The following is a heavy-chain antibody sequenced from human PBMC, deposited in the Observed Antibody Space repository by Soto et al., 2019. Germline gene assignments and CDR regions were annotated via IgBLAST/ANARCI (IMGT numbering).Heavy chain of an antibody. CDR2: ISAYNGNT. CDR3: ATDYYGSGSYPSHAAFDI. CDR1: GYTFTSYG. V-gene: IGHV1-18*01. Sequence: GASVKVSCKASGYTFTSYGISWVRQAPGQGLEWMGWISAYNGNTNYAQKLQGRVTMTTDTSTSTAYMELRSLRSDDTAVYYCATDYYGSGSYPSHAAFDIWGQGTMVTVSS. J-gene: IGHJ3*02. D-gene: IGHD3-10*01.